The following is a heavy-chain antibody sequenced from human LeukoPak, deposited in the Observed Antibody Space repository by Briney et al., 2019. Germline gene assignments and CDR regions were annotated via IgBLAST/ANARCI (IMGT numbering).Heavy chain of an antibody. CDR2: ISYDGSNK. CDR3: ARAGATRNAFDI. CDR1: GFTFSSYA. J-gene: IGHJ3*02. Sequence: TGGSLRLSCAASGFTFSSYAMHWVRQAPGKGLEWVAVISYDGSNKYYADSVKGRFTISRDNAKNSLYLQMNSLRAEDTAVYYCARAGATRNAFDIWGQGTMVTVSS. D-gene: IGHD6-25*01. V-gene: IGHV3-30-3*01.